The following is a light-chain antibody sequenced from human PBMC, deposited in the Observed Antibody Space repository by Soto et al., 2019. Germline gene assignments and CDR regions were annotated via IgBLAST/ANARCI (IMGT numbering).Light chain of an antibody. CDR3: QQYSNWPPIT. CDR2: DTS. Sequence: EMVMTQSPATLSRSXGERDTLTXXXSQSVSSKLAWYQQKPGQAPRLLIYDTSTRATGIPARFSGSGSGTEFTLTISSLQSEDFAVYYCQQYSNWPPITFGQGTRLENK. V-gene: IGKV3-15*01. J-gene: IGKJ5*01. CDR1: QSVSSK.